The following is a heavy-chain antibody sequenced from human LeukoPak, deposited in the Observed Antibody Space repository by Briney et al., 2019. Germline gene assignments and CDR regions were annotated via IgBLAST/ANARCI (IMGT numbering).Heavy chain of an antibody. CDR2: ISYDGSNK. J-gene: IGHJ4*02. V-gene: IGHV3-30-3*01. D-gene: IGHD5-24*01. Sequence: PGRSLRLSCAASGFTFSSYAMHWVRQAPGKGLEWVAVISYDGSNKYYADSVKGRFTISRDNSKNTLYLQMNSLRAEDTAVYYCARDLDRDGYNFDYWGQGTLVTVSS. CDR3: ARDLDRDGYNFDY. CDR1: GFTFSSYA.